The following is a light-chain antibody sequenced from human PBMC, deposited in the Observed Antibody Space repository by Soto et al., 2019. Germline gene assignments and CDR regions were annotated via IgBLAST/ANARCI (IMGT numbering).Light chain of an antibody. V-gene: IGKV3-15*01. CDR1: HSVSSN. CDR3: HQYNNWPFT. CDR2: GSS. Sequence: EIVMAQSPATLSVSPGERAPLSCSASHSVSSNLAWYQQKPGQAPMLLIYGSSTSATGIPVRFSGSGSGTEVTLTIGCLQSDDFAVDYCHQYNNWPFTCGQGIKLEIK. J-gene: IGKJ2*01.